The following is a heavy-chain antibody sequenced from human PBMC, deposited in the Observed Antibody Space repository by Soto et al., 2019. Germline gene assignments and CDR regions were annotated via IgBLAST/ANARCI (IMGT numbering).Heavy chain of an antibody. J-gene: IGHJ6*02. CDR1: GYTFTDYY. D-gene: IGHD3-3*01. Sequence: ASVKVSCKASGYTFTDYYIHWVRQAPGQRLEWIGWINTYSGGTNYAQKFQGRVTMTRDTSISTAYMELSRLRSDDTAVYYCARDFWSDSGYGMDVWGQGTTVTAP. V-gene: IGHV1-2*02. CDR3: ARDFWSDSGYGMDV. CDR2: INTYSGGT.